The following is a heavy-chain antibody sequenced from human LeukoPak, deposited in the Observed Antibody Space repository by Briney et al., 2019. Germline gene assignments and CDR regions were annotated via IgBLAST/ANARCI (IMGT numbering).Heavy chain of an antibody. Sequence: GGSLRLSCVASGFTFSSYAMSWVRQAPGKGLEWVSYISSSSTIYYADSVKGRFTISRDNPKNSLYLQMNSLRAEDTAVYYCASYGGSYSKADWGQGALVTVSS. J-gene: IGHJ4*02. CDR3: ASYGGSYSKAD. V-gene: IGHV3-48*01. CDR2: ISSSSTI. D-gene: IGHD1-26*01. CDR1: GFTFSSYA.